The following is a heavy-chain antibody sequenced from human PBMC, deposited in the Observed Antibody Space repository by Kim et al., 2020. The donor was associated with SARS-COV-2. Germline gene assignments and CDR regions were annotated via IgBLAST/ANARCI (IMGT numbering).Heavy chain of an antibody. CDR3: ARVLERPNRRSEGGGMDV. Sequence: SVKVSCKASGGTFSSYAISWVRQAPGQGLEWMGGIIPIFGTANYAQKFQGRVTITADESTSTAYMELSSLRSEDTAVYYCARVLERPNRRSEGGGMDVWGQGTTVTVSS. V-gene: IGHV1-69*13. D-gene: IGHD3-3*01. CDR2: IIPIFGTA. CDR1: GGTFSSYA. J-gene: IGHJ6*02.